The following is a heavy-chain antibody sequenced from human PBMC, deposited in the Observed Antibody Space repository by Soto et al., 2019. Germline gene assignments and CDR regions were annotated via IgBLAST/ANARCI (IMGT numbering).Heavy chain of an antibody. CDR2: IYYSGST. V-gene: IGHV4-59*08. CDR1: GGSINNYY. D-gene: IGHD3-10*01. Sequence: PSETLSLTCTVSGGSINNYYWSWIRQPPGKGLEWIGYIYYSGSTNYNPSLKSRVTISVDTSKNQFSLKLSSVTAADTAVYYCASHLWFGELLIDYWGQGTLVTVSS. J-gene: IGHJ4*02. CDR3: ASHLWFGELLIDY.